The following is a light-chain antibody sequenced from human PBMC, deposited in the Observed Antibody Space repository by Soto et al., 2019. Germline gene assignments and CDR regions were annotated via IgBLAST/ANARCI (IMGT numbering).Light chain of an antibody. CDR1: SSNIGSYN. V-gene: IGLV1-44*01. J-gene: IGLJ3*02. Sequence: QSVLTQPPSASGTPGQRVTISCSGSSSNIGSYNVNWYQQLPGTAPKVLIHSYNQRPAGVSDRFSGSQSGTSASLAISDLQSEDEADYYCAAWDDSLNGWVFGGGTKLTVL. CDR2: SYN. CDR3: AAWDDSLNGWV.